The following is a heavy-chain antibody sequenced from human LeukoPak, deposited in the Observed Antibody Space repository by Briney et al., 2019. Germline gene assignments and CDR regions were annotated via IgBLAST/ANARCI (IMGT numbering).Heavy chain of an antibody. Sequence: GGSLRLSCAASGFTFSSYWMHWVRQAPGKGLVWVSRINTDGTSTNYADSVEGRFTISRDNAKNILYLQMNSLRAEDTAVYYCARPHVPTASTNWFDPWGQGTLVTVSS. CDR3: ARPHVPTASTNWFDP. CDR2: INTDGTST. J-gene: IGHJ5*02. D-gene: IGHD2-2*01. CDR1: GFTFSSYW. V-gene: IGHV3-74*01.